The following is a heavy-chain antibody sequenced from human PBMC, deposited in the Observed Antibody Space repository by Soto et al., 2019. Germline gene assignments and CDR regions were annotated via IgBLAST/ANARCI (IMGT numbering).Heavy chain of an antibody. J-gene: IGHJ6*02. CDR2: ISSDSIYT. V-gene: IGHV3-11*06. Sequence: QVQLVESGGGLVKPGGSLRLSCAASGFTFNDHYMTWIRQAPGKGLEWVSFISSDSIYTNYADSAKGRFTISRDNAKNLLYLQMSSLRVEDTAVYYCARDSTGSGLDYGIDVWGQGTTVAVSS. D-gene: IGHD3-10*01. CDR1: GFTFNDHY. CDR3: ARDSTGSGLDYGIDV.